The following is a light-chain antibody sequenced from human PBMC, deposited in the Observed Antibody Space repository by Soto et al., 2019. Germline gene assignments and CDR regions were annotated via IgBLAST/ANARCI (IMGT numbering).Light chain of an antibody. CDR2: DVN. V-gene: IGLV2-14*03. CDR1: SSDIGDYDY. Sequence: QSALTQPPSVSGSPGQSIIISGSGTSSDIGDYDYVSWYQQHPGKVPKLLIYDVNHRPSGASIRFSGSKSGDTASLTISGLQAEDEADYYCSSYTSGNNILVFGGGTKVTVL. J-gene: IGLJ3*02. CDR3: SSYTSGNNILV.